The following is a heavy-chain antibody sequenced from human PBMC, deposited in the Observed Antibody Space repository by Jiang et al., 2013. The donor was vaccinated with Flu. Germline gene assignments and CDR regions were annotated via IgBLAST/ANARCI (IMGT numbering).Heavy chain of an antibody. CDR3: ARDKMMYYFDSSGPYYFDH. Sequence: GSGLVKPSETLSLTCAVSGYTINSGYYWGWIRQSPGKGLEWIGSIYHSGMTYYNPSLKSRVTMSVDTSKNQFSLKLGSVTASDTAVYYCARDKMMYYFDSSGPYYFDHWGQGILVTVSS. CDR2: IYHSGMT. J-gene: IGHJ4*02. D-gene: IGHD3-22*01. CDR1: GYTINSGYY. V-gene: IGHV4-38-2*02.